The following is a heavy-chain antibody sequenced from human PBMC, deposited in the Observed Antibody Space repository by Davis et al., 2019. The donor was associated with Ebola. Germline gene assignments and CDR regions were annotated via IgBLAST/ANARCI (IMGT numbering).Heavy chain of an antibody. J-gene: IGHJ6*04. D-gene: IGHD6-19*01. CDR3: AKGGSGWPSDYSYGLGV. CDR1: GFVFSSYV. CDR2: LGLSADT. V-gene: IGHV3-23*01. Sequence: GSLRLSCAASGFVFSSYVMSWVRRAPGKGLEWVSTLGLSADTYYADSVKGRFTISRDNSKNTLHLQMNSLRVEDTAIYYCAKGGSGWPSDYSYGLGVWGKGTTVTVSS.